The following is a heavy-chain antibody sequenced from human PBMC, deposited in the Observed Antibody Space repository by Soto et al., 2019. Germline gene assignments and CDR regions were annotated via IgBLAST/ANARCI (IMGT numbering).Heavy chain of an antibody. D-gene: IGHD3-10*01. V-gene: IGHV1-69*06. CDR2: IIPIFDTA. J-gene: IGHJ6*02. Sequence: QVQLVQSGAEVKRPGSSVKVSCKASGGTFNSDGFSWVRQAPGQGLEWMGGIIPIFDTANYAQNFQGRVTIIADKSTTTAYMELSSLRAEDTAVYYCVREPLWFGELVSIYYYYYGMDVWGQGTTITVSS. CDR3: VREPLWFGELVSIYYYYYGMDV. CDR1: GGTFNSDG.